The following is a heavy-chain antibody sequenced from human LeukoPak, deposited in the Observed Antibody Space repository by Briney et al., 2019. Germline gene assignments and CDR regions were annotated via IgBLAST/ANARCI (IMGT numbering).Heavy chain of an antibody. J-gene: IGHJ6*03. CDR1: GFPFSGSA. Sequence: GGSLMLCCAVSGFPFSGSAMHWVRQASGKVLEWVGRIRSKANSYATAYAASVKGRFTISRDDSKNTAYLQMNSLKTEDTAVYYCTSTTVTTAYYYYMDVWGKGTTVTVSS. V-gene: IGHV3-73*01. D-gene: IGHD4-17*01. CDR3: TSTTVTTAYYYYMDV. CDR2: IRSKANSYAT.